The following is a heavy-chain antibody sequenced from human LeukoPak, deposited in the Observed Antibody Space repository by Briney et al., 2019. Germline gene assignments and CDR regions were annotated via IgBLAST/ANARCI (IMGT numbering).Heavy chain of an antibody. V-gene: IGHV1-69*04. Sequence: TVKVSCKASGGTFSSYAISWVRQAPGQGLEWMGRIIPILGIANYAQKFQGRVTITADKSTSTAYMELSSLRSEDTAVYYCARDFWGSNTPAAFDIWGQGTMVTVSS. CDR2: IIPILGIA. D-gene: IGHD7-27*01. CDR1: GGTFSSYA. J-gene: IGHJ3*02. CDR3: ARDFWGSNTPAAFDI.